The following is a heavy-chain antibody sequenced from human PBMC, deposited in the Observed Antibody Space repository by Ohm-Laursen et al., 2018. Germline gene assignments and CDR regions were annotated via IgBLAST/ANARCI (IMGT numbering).Heavy chain of an antibody. CDR3: ARGPRYCSGGSCYYFDY. J-gene: IGHJ4*02. CDR1: GGTFSSYA. D-gene: IGHD2-15*01. V-gene: IGHV1-69*13. CDR2: IIPIFGTA. Sequence: GASVKVSCKASGGTFSSYAISWVRQAPGQGLEWMGGIIPIFGTANYAQKFQGRVTITADESTSTAYMELSSLRSDDTAVYYCARGPRYCSGGSCYYFDYWGQGTLVTVSS.